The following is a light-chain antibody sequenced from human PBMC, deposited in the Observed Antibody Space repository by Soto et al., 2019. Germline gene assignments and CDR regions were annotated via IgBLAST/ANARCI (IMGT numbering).Light chain of an antibody. J-gene: IGKJ1*01. Sequence: AIQVTQSPSSLSASVGDRVTITCRASQGIRNDLGWYQQKAGKAPKLLIYAASSLQSGVPSRFSGSGSGTDFTLTISSLQPEDFATYYCLQDHNYPWTFGQGTKVDIK. CDR1: QGIRND. CDR3: LQDHNYPWT. V-gene: IGKV1-6*01. CDR2: AAS.